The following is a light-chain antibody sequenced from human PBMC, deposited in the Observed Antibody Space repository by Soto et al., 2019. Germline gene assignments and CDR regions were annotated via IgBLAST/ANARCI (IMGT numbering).Light chain of an antibody. CDR1: SSDVGGYNY. J-gene: IGLJ1*01. CDR2: DVS. Sequence: QPVLTQPRSVSGSPGQSVTISCTGTSSDVGGYNYVSWYQQHPGKAPKLMIYDVSKRPSGVPDRFSGSKSGNTASLTISGLQAEDEADSYCCSYAGSSYVFGTGTKLTVL. V-gene: IGLV2-11*01. CDR3: CSYAGSSYV.